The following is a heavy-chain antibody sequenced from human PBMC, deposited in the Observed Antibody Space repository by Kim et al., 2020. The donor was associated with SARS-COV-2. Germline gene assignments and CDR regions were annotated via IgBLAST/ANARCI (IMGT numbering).Heavy chain of an antibody. CDR3: AKDVRAVAGTAYDY. CDR2: ISGSGSNT. J-gene: IGHJ4*02. D-gene: IGHD6-19*01. CDR1: GFTFISFA. V-gene: IGHV3-23*01. Sequence: GGSLRLSCAASGFTFISFAMSWVRQAPGKGLECVSGISGSGSNTYYADSVKGRFTISRDNSKNTVYLQMNSLRAEDTAIYYCAKDVRAVAGTAYDYWGQGTLVTVSS.